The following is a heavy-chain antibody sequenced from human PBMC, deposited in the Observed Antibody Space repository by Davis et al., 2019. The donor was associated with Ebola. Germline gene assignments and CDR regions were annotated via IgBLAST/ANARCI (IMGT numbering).Heavy chain of an antibody. CDR3: AIQFGIVGATGAAAFDI. J-gene: IGHJ3*02. CDR2: INHSGST. V-gene: IGHV4-34*01. CDR1: GGSFSGYY. D-gene: IGHD1-26*01. Sequence: PGGSLRLSCAVYGGSFSGYYWSWIRQPPGKGLEWIGEINHSGSTNYNPSLKSRVTISVDTSKNQFSLKLSSVTAADTAVYYCAIQFGIVGATGAAAFDIWGQGTMVTVSS.